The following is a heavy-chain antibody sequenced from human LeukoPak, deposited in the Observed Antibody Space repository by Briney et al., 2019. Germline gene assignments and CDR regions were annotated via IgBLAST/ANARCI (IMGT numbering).Heavy chain of an antibody. CDR3: AKNVVAWGSGAYYFDY. CDR1: GFTFGSYS. CDR2: INSRSTTI. Sequence: GGSLRLSCAASGFTFGSYSMNWVRQAPGKGLEWVSDINSRSTTIYYAASVKGRFTISRDNSNNTLYLHMDSLRAEDTAVYYCAKNVVAWGSGAYYFDYWGQGALVTVSS. V-gene: IGHV3-48*01. J-gene: IGHJ4*02. D-gene: IGHD3-16*01.